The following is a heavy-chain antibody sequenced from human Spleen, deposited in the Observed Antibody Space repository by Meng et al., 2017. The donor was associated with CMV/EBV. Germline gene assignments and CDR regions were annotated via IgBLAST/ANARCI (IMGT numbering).Heavy chain of an antibody. CDR2: ISAYNGNT. D-gene: IGHD2-2*01. CDR1: GYTFTSYG. V-gene: IGHV1-18*04. J-gene: IGHJ6*02. CDR3: ARAMGRVGYCSSTSCYYYGMDV. Sequence: ASVKVSCKASGYTFTSYGITWVRQAPGQGLEWMGWISAYNGNTNYAQNLQGRVTMTTDTSTRTAYMELRSLRSEDTAVYYCARAMGRVGYCSSTSCYYYGMDVWGQGTTVTVSS.